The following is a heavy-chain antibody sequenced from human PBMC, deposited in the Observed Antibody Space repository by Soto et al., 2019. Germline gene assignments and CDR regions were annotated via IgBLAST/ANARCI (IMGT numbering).Heavy chain of an antibody. CDR3: ARTLLPDTKGAFDI. Sequence: QVQLQESGPGLVKPSETLSLTCSVSGASISSYYWSWIRQPAGKRLEWIGRVSTSGSTNDNPSLKSRVTLSIDPSNNRLSLKLISVTAADTAVYYCARTLLPDTKGAFDIWGQGTLVTVSS. CDR1: GASISSYY. V-gene: IGHV4-4*07. J-gene: IGHJ3*02. CDR2: VSTSGST. D-gene: IGHD2-2*01.